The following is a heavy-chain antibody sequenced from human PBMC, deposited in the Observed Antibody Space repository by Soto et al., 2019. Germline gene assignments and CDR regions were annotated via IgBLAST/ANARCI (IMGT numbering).Heavy chain of an antibody. CDR2: MFYSGRS. Sequence: ASETLSLTCTVSGASMIDYYGSWVRQTPGRGLEWIGYMFYSGRSNYNPSLKSRVAISVDTSKNEISLKLHSVTAADTAVYYCVRSGHSFGGVVWGQGSLVTVSS. D-gene: IGHD3-16*01. J-gene: IGHJ4*02. CDR3: VRSGHSFGGVV. CDR1: GASMIDYY. V-gene: IGHV4-59*01.